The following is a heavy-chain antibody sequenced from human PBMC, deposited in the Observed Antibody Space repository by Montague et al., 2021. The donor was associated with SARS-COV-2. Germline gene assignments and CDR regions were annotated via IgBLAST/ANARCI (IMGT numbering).Heavy chain of an antibody. CDR2: IYYSGST. D-gene: IGHD4-23*01. J-gene: IGHJ6*02. Sequence: SETLSLTCTVSGGSISSSSYYWGWIRQPPGKGLEWIGSIYYSGSTYYNPSLKSRVTIPVDTSKNQFSLKLSSVTAADTAVYYCARLVETYYYYYGMGVWGQGTTVTVSS. CDR1: GGSISSSSYY. V-gene: IGHV4-39*01. CDR3: ARLVETYYYYYGMGV.